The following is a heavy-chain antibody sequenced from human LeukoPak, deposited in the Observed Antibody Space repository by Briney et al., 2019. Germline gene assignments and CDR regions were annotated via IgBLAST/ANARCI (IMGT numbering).Heavy chain of an antibody. CDR1: GYTFTCYY. D-gene: IGHD6-6*01. CDR3: AREGSSSSSGDFDY. J-gene: IGHJ4*02. CDR2: INPNSGGT. Sequence: GASVKVSCKASGYTFTCYYMHWVRQAPGQGLEWMGWINPNSGGTNYAQKFQGRVTMTRDTSISTAYMELSRLRSDDTAVYYCAREGSSSSSGDFDYWGQGTLVTVSS. V-gene: IGHV1-2*02.